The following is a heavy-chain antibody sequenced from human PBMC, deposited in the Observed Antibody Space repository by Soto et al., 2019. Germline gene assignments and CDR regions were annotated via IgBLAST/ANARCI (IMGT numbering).Heavy chain of an antibody. Sequence: XESLRLSCAASGFTFSSCAMSWVRQAPGKGLEWVSAISGSGGSTYYADSVKGRFTISRDNSKNTLYLQMNSLRAEDTAVYYCAKSGSSVRFLEWLPPYYYYGMDVWGQGTTVTVSS. V-gene: IGHV3-23*01. CDR2: ISGSGGST. CDR3: AKSGSSVRFLEWLPPYYYYGMDV. D-gene: IGHD3-3*01. CDR1: GFTFSSCA. J-gene: IGHJ6*02.